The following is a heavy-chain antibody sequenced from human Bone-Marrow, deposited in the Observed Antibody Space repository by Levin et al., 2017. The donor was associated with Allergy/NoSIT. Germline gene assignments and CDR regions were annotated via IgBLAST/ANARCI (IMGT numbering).Heavy chain of an antibody. CDR2: INPDGTTT. D-gene: IGHD1-26*01. V-gene: IGHV3-74*03. CDR1: GFTFSNFW. J-gene: IGHJ3*02. CDR3: ARRGEWGRSFDM. Sequence: GGSLRLSCAVSGFTFSNFWMHWVRQAPGKGLVWVSRINPDGTTTTYADSVKGRFIVSRDNAKNTLYLHMNNLRLEDTAVYFCARRGEWGRSFDMWGQGTLVTVSS.